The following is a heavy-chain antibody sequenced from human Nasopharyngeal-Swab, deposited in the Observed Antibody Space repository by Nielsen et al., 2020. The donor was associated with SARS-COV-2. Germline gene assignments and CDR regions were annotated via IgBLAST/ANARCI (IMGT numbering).Heavy chain of an antibody. Sequence: GGSLRLSCAASGFTFSSYGMHWVRQAPGKGLEWVAVISSDGSNKYYADSVKGRFTISRDNSKNTLYLQMNSLRAGDTAVYYCAKDEGYYDFWSGYFPDRADYYYYYGMDVWGQGTTVTVSS. CDR2: ISSDGSNK. CDR1: GFTFSSYG. D-gene: IGHD3-3*01. CDR3: AKDEGYYDFWSGYFPDRADYYYYYGMDV. J-gene: IGHJ6*02. V-gene: IGHV3-30*18.